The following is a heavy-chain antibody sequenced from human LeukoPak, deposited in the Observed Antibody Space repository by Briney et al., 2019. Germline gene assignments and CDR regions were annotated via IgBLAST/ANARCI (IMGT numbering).Heavy chain of an antibody. CDR3: TSEVYSGSYFYFDY. CDR1: GFTFSSYW. CDR2: IKQDGSEK. V-gene: IGHV3-7*01. J-gene: IGHJ4*02. Sequence: GGSLRLSCAASGFTFSSYWMSWVRQAPGKGLEWVANIKQDGSEKYYVDSVKGRFTISRDNAKNSLCLQMNSLRAEDTAVYYCTSEVYSGSYFYFDYWGQGTLVTVSS. D-gene: IGHD1-26*01.